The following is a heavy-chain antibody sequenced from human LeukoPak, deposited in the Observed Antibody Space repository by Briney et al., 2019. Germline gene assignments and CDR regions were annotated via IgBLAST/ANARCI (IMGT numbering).Heavy chain of an antibody. CDR3: ARDPASAGWFDP. Sequence: PGGSLRLSCAASGFTFSSYAMHWVRQAPGKGLERVAVISYDGSNKYYADSVKGRFTISRDNSKNTLYLQMNSLRAEDTAVYYCARDPASAGWFDPWGQGTLVTVSS. CDR1: GFTFSSYA. J-gene: IGHJ5*02. CDR2: ISYDGSNK. V-gene: IGHV3-30-3*01.